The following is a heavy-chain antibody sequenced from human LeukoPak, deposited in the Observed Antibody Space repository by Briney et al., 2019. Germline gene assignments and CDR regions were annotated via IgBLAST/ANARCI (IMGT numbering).Heavy chain of an antibody. CDR2: INSDGSEG. D-gene: IGHD6-6*01. V-gene: IGHV3-7*03. CDR3: ARSSYSSSSSV. Sequence: GGSLRLSCAVSGFTFSGFWMSWPRQAPGKGLEWVASINSDGSEGYYADVVKGRFTISRDNAKNSLYLQINSLRAEDTAVYYCARSSYSSSSSVWGQGAMVTVSS. J-gene: IGHJ3*01. CDR1: GFTFSGFW.